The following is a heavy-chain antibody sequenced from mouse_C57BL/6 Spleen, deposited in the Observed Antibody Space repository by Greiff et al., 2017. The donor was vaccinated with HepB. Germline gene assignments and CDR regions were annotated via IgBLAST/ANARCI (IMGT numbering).Heavy chain of an antibody. D-gene: IGHD1-1*01. J-gene: IGHJ2*01. V-gene: IGHV5-17*01. Sequence: DVHLVESGGGLVKPGGSLKLSCAASGFTFSDYGMHWVRQAPEKGLEWVAYISSGSSTIYYADTVKGRFTISRDNAKNTLFLQMTSLRSEDTAMYYCARFYYYGSSYFDYWGQGTTLTVSS. CDR3: ARFYYYGSSYFDY. CDR2: ISSGSSTI. CDR1: GFTFSDYG.